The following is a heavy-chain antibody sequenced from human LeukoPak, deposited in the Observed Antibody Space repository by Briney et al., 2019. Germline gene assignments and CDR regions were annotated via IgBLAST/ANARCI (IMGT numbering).Heavy chain of an antibody. CDR3: AKRPTDIVASPHDY. V-gene: IGHV3-30-3*02. D-gene: IGHD5-12*01. CDR1: GFTFSSYA. Sequence: GGSLRLSCAASGFTFSSYAMHWVRQAPGKGLEWVAVISYDGSNKYYADSVKGRFTISRDNSKNTLYLQMNSLRAEDTAVYYCAKRPTDIVASPHDYWGQGTLVTVSS. J-gene: IGHJ4*02. CDR2: ISYDGSNK.